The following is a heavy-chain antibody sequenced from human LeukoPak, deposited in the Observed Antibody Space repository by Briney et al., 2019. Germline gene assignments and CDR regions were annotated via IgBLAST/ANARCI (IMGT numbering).Heavy chain of an antibody. Sequence: ASVEVSCKASGYTFTSYYMHWVRQAPGQGLEWMGIINPSGGSTSYAQKFQGRVTMTRDTSTSTVYMELSSLRSEDTAVYYCASSGSYHKVSDYWGQGTLVTVSS. V-gene: IGHV1-46*01. J-gene: IGHJ4*02. CDR1: GYTFTSYY. CDR2: INPSGGST. CDR3: ASSGSYHKVSDY. D-gene: IGHD1-26*01.